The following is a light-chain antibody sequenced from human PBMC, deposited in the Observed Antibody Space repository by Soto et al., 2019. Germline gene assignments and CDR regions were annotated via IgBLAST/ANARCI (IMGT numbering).Light chain of an antibody. CDR3: SSHAGSNSLMV. Sequence: QSVLTQPPSASATPGQRVTISCSGTNSDIGAFNSISWYQQYPGKAPKLIIFDITQRPSGVPDRFSGSKSANTASLTVSGLQDEDEADYHCSSHAGSNSLMVFGGGTKLTVL. J-gene: IGLJ2*01. CDR1: NSDIGAFNS. CDR2: DIT. V-gene: IGLV2-8*01.